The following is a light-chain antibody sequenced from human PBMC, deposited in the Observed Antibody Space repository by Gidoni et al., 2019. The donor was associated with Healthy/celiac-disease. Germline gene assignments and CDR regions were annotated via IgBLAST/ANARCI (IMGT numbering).Light chain of an antibody. CDR3: QQSYSTPYT. J-gene: IGKJ2*01. CDR1: QSISSY. Sequence: DIQLTQSPSSLSASVGDRVTITCRASQSISSYLNWYQQKPGKAPKLLIYAASSLQSGVPSRFSGSGSGTDVTLTISSLQAEEVATYYCQQSYSTPYTFXQXTKLEIK. CDR2: AAS. V-gene: IGKV1-39*01.